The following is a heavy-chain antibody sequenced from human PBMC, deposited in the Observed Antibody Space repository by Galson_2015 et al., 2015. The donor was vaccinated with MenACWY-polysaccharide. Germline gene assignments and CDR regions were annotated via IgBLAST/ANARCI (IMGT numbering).Heavy chain of an antibody. CDR2: ISYDETNK. CDR3: ARAYCDRITCYGMDV. Sequence: SLRLSCAASGFTFNSYAMHWVRQAPGKGLEWLAVISYDETNKYYADSVKGRFTISRDNSKNTLYLQMNSLRAEDTAMFYCARAYCDRITCYGMDVWGQGTTVAVSS. J-gene: IGHJ6*02. V-gene: IGHV3-30-3*01. CDR1: GFTFNSYA. D-gene: IGHD2/OR15-2a*01.